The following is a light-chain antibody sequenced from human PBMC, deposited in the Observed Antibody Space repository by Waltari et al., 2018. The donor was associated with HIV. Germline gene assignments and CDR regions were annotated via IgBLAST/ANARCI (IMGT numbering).Light chain of an antibody. J-gene: IGLJ3*02. CDR2: DTR. V-gene: IGLV1-44*01. CDR1: SSNIGDNP. CDR3: AAWDDSLNGYWV. Sequence: QSVLTQPPSVSGTPGQRVTISCFGSSSNIGDNPVNWYQQLPGTAPKLLIYDTRQRPSGVPARFSGPKSGTSASLAISGLQSEDEADYYCAAWDDSLNGYWVFGGGTTLTVL.